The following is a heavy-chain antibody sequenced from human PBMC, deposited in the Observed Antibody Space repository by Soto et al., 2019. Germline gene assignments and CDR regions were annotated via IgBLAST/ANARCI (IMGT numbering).Heavy chain of an antibody. CDR1: EFTFSGYA. CDR3: ARGWIRGGQDY. Sequence: QVQLVESGGGVVQPGRSLRLSCAASEFTFSGYAMHWVRQAPGKGLEWVALISYDGSTKYYADSVKGRFTISRDNSKNPLYLQMNSLRPEDTAVYYCARGWIRGGQDYWGQGTLVTVSS. D-gene: IGHD3-10*01. J-gene: IGHJ4*02. V-gene: IGHV3-30-3*01. CDR2: ISYDGSTK.